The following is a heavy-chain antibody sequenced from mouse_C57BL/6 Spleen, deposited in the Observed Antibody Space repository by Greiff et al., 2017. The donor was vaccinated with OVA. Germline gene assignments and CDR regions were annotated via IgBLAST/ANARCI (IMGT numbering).Heavy chain of an antibody. Sequence: QVHVKQPGAELVKPGASVKLSCKASGYTFTSYWMHWVKQRPGQGLEWIGMIHPNSGSTNYNEKLKSKDTLTVDKSSSTAYMQLSSLTSEDSAVYYCAMGLRRTYAMDYWGQGTSVTVSS. D-gene: IGHD2-4*01. CDR3: AMGLRRTYAMDY. V-gene: IGHV1-64*01. CDR2: IHPNSGST. J-gene: IGHJ4*01. CDR1: GYTFTSYW.